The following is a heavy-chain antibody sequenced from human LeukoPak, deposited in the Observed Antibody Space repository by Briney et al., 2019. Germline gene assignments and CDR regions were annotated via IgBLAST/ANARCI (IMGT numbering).Heavy chain of an antibody. D-gene: IGHD2/OR15-2a*01. Sequence: GGSPRLSCAASGFIFSDYWMIWVHQSPGKGLEWVANIKYDGSVKYYLDSVTGRFTISRENAKNSLYLQMDNLRAEDTAVYYCVRDVEPLNSRDAFDIWGQGAMVTVSS. CDR3: VRDVEPLNSRDAFDI. V-gene: IGHV3-7*01. CDR1: GFIFSDYW. J-gene: IGHJ3*02. CDR2: IKYDGSVK.